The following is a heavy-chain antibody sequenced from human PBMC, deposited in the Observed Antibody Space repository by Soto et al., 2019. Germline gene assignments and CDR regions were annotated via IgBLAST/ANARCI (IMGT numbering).Heavy chain of an antibody. Sequence: SETLSLTCTVSGASISSYFWTWIRQPAGKGLDWIGRISTSGTTNYNPSPKSRVTMSVDTSKNHFSLNLSSVTAADTAVYYCAREAGPDRWFDPWGQGTLVT. V-gene: IGHV4-4*07. CDR1: GASISSYF. CDR3: AREAGPDRWFDP. D-gene: IGHD6-19*01. CDR2: ISTSGTT. J-gene: IGHJ5*02.